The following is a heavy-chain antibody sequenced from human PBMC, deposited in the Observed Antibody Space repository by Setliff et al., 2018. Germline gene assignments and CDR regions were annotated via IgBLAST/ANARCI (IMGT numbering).Heavy chain of an antibody. CDR3: ARDNTMVGATDY. V-gene: IGHV4-34*01. D-gene: IGHD1-26*01. Sequence: PSETLSLTCSVYGESFSNNYWSWIRQSPGKGLEWIGEINDSGTTNYSPSLKSRVTISLDASTNQFSLKLRSVSAADTAVYFCARDNTMVGATDYWGLGTLVTVSS. CDR2: INDSGTT. CDR1: GESFSNNY. J-gene: IGHJ4*02.